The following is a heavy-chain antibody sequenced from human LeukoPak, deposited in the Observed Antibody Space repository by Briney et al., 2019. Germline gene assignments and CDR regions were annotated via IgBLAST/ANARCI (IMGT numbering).Heavy chain of an antibody. V-gene: IGHV3-7*01. CDR1: GFTFSSYW. D-gene: IGHD2-8*01. CDR3: AAHVNDAGDFGY. Sequence: GGSLRLSCAASGFTFSSYWMTWVRQAPEKGLEWVANIKQDGSEKYYVVSVKGRFTISRDNAKISLFLQMNNLRAEDTAVYYCAAHVNDAGDFGYWGQGTLVAVSS. CDR2: IKQDGSEK. J-gene: IGHJ4*02.